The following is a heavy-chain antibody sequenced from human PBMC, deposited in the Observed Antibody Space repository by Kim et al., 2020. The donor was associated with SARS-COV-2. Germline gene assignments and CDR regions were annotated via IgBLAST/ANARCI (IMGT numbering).Heavy chain of an antibody. J-gene: IGHJ4*02. V-gene: IGHV3-23*01. Sequence: ADPVKGRFTISRDNSKNTLYLQMNSLRAEDTAVYYCAKDLFGVVIAQLPDYWGQGTLVTVSS. D-gene: IGHD3-3*01. CDR3: AKDLFGVVIAQLPDY.